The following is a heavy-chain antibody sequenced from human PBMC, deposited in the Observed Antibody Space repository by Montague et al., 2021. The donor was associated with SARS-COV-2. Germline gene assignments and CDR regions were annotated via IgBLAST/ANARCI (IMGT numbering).Heavy chain of an antibody. CDR3: ARGRTGTTFYYYCYYGMDV. V-gene: IGHV4-34*01. J-gene: IGHJ6*02. CDR1: GGSFSGYY. CDR2: INHSGST. D-gene: IGHD1-7*01. Sequence: SETLSLTCAVYGGSFSGYYWSWIRQPPGKGLEWIGEINHSGSTNYNPSLKSRVTISVDTSKNQFSLKLSSVTAADTAVYYCARGRTGTTFYYYCYYGMDVWGQGTTVTVSS.